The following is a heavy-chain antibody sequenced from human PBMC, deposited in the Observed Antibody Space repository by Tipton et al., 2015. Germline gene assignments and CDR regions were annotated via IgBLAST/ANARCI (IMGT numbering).Heavy chain of an antibody. CDR3: AREVWYYDSSGYDY. D-gene: IGHD3-22*01. Sequence: LRLSCTVSGGSINSTIYSWNWIRQRPGKGLEWLGYISYSGTTDYNPSLHGRLSISLDTSQSHFSLQLGSVTAADTAVYYCAREVWYYDSSGYDYWGQGTLVTVSS. CDR1: GGSINSTIYS. V-gene: IGHV4-31*02. CDR2: ISYSGTT. J-gene: IGHJ4*02.